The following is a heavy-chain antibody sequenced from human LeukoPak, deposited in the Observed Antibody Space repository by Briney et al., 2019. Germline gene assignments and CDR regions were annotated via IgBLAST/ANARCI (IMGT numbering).Heavy chain of an antibody. CDR2: ISGSGGST. J-gene: IGHJ4*02. D-gene: IGHD3-16*01. V-gene: IGHV3-23*01. CDR1: GFTFSSYA. Sequence: GGSLRLSCAASGFTFSSYAMSWVRQAPGKGLEWVSAISGSGGSTYYADSVKGRLTISRDNSKNTLYLQMNSLRAEDTAVYYCAKAPNGGAMAYYFDYWGQGTLVTVSS. CDR3: AKAPNGGAMAYYFDY.